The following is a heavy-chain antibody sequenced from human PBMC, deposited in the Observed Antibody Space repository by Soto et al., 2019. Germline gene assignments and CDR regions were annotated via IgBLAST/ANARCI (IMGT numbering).Heavy chain of an antibody. CDR3: AKDYYSSGSFRDY. Sequence: PGGSLRLSCAASGFTFSSYGMHWVRQAPGKGLEWVAVISYDGSNKYYADSVKGRFTISRDNSKNTLYLQMNSLRAEDTAVYYCAKDYYSSGSFRDYWGQGTLVTVSS. CDR1: GFTFSSYG. J-gene: IGHJ4*02. CDR2: ISYDGSNK. D-gene: IGHD3-22*01. V-gene: IGHV3-30*18.